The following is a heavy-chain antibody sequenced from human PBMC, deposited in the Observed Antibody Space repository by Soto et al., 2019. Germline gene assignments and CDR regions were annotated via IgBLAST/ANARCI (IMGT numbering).Heavy chain of an antibody. J-gene: IGHJ5*02. CDR2: MNPNSGNT. CDR3: ARERNWFDP. Sequence: ASVKVSCKASGYTFTSYDINWVRQATGQGLEWMGWMNPNSGNTVYTQRFQGRVTMTRNTSISTAYMELSSLRSEDTAVYYCARERNWFDPWGQRTLVIVSS. CDR1: GYTFTSYD. V-gene: IGHV1-8*01.